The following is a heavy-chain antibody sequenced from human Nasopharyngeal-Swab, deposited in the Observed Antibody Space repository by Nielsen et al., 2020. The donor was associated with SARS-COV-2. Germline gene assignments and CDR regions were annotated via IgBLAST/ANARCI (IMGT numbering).Heavy chain of an antibody. CDR2: ITPSGGST. V-gene: IGHV1-46*01. D-gene: IGHD6-19*01. CDR1: GYIFTSYH. J-gene: IGHJ4*02. Sequence: ASVKVSCKASGYIFTSYHMHWVRQAPGQGLEWMGIITPSGGSTNYAQKFQGRVTMTSDTSTSTAYMYLSSLRSEDTAVYYCARDGPGGWFLDYWGQGTLVTVSS. CDR3: ARDGPGGWFLDY.